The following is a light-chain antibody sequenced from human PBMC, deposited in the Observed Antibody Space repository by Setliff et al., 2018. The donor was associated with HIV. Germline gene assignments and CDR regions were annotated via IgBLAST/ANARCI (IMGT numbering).Light chain of an antibody. Sequence: EIVLTQSPGTLSLSPGHRVTLSCRASQSLGSNSLAWYQQIPGQTPRLLIYATSRRANGIPNRFSGSGSGADFTLTIERLEPEDSAVYYCQQYHSSPLTFGGGTKV. V-gene: IGKV3-20*01. J-gene: IGKJ4*01. CDR1: QSLGSNS. CDR2: ATS. CDR3: QQYHSSPLT.